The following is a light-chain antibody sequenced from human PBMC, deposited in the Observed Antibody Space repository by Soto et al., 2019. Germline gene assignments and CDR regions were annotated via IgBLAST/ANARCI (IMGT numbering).Light chain of an antibody. CDR2: DVS. CDR3: SSYRSSNTVV. Sequence: QSALTQPASVSGSPGQSITISCTGTSSDIGGYNYVSWYQQHPGKAPKVMIYDVSNRPSGVSNRFSGSKSGNTASLTISGLQDEDEADYYCSSYRSSNTVVFGGGTKLTVL. V-gene: IGLV2-14*01. J-gene: IGLJ2*01. CDR1: SSDIGGYNY.